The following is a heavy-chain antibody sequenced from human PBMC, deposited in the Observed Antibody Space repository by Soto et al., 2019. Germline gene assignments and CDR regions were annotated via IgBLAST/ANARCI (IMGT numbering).Heavy chain of an antibody. Sequence: QVQLVQSGAEVKKPGASVKVSCKASGYTFTSSYIHWVRQAPGQGLEWMAIINPLGGSTNYAQQFQGRVNVTMDTSASTGYMELSSLRSEDTAVYYCGRGLFTGDYWGEGTLVTVSS. D-gene: IGHD3-16*01. J-gene: IGHJ4*02. CDR3: GRGLFTGDY. CDR2: INPLGGST. V-gene: IGHV1-46*01. CDR1: GYTFTSSY.